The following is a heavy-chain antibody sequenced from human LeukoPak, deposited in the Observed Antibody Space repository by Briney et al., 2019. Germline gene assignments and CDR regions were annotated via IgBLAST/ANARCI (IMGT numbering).Heavy chain of an antibody. D-gene: IGHD6-6*01. V-gene: IGHV4-59*01. CDR1: GGSISNYY. Sequence: SETLSLTCTVSGGSISNYYWSWIRQPPGKGLEWIGYIYYSGGTTYTPSLDSRATISLDTSEKQFSLKVTSVTAADTAVYYCARGGIKDTRSSGGNFDYWGQGTLVTVSS. J-gene: IGHJ4*02. CDR2: IYYSGGT. CDR3: ARGGIKDTRSSGGNFDY.